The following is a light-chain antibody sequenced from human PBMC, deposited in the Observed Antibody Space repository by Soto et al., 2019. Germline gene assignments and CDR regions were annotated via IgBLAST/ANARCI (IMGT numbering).Light chain of an antibody. J-gene: IGKJ1*01. V-gene: IGKV3-20*01. Sequence: EIVLTQPPGPLSVSPGDRVTLSCRASQTVNNNYLAWYQQKPGQAPRLLIYGASTPATGTPARFSGSGSGTHFTIPVSRLEPEDFALYYCQQYGGSAPWTFGPGTKVDMK. CDR3: QQYGGSAPWT. CDR2: GAS. CDR1: QTVNNNY.